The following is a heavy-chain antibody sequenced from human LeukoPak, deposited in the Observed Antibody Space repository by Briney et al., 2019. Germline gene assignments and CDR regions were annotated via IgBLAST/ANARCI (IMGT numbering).Heavy chain of an antibody. D-gene: IGHD2-2*01. V-gene: IGHV3-9*01. CDR3: GKAVCGSTSCYSFAD. CDR1: GVSFDDYA. CDR2: ISLNSGSI. Sequence: GRSLRLSCAASGVSFDDYAMYWGWHGPEKGLGWVSGISLNSGSIGYADSAKGRFTISRPNAKTSLYLQMNSRRAEDTALNYWGKAVCGSTSCYSFADWGQRTLVS. J-gene: IGHJ4*02.